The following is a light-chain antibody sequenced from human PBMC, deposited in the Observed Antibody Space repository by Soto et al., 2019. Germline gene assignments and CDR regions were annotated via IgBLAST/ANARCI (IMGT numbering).Light chain of an antibody. J-gene: IGLJ2*01. CDR3: ATWDDSLSGRGV. Sequence: QSVLTQPPSASGAPGQRVTISCSGSSSNIGINYVYWYQQLPGTAPKLLIYKNSQRPSGVPDRFSGSKSGTSASLAISGLRSEDEADYYCATWDDSLSGRGVFGGGTKVTVL. CDR1: SSNIGINY. CDR2: KNS. V-gene: IGLV1-47*01.